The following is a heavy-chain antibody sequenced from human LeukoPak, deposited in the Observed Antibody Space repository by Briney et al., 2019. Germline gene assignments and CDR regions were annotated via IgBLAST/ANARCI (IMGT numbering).Heavy chain of an antibody. D-gene: IGHD5-24*01. CDR3: ATRAVEMATITEGTSDY. Sequence: PSETLSLTCTVSGVSISSGDYYWRWIRQPGGKGLEWIVYIYYSGSTYYHPSLKSRVTISVDTSKNQFSLKLSSVTAADTAVYYCATRAVEMATITEGTSDYWGQGTLVTVSS. V-gene: IGHV4-30-4*01. J-gene: IGHJ4*02. CDR1: GVSISSGDYY. CDR2: IYYSGST.